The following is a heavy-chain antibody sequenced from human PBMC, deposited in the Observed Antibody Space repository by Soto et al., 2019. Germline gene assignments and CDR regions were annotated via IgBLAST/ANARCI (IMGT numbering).Heavy chain of an antibody. CDR3: ARDPKDSRYGRNNWFDP. CDR2: IYHSGST. Sequence: SETLSLTCAVSGGSISSSNWWSWVRQPPGKGLEWIGEIYHSGSTNYNPSLKSRVTISVDKSKNQFSLKLSSVTAADTAVYYCARDPKDSRYGRNNWFDPWGQGTLVTVSS. D-gene: IGHD6-13*01. V-gene: IGHV4-4*02. J-gene: IGHJ5*02. CDR1: GGSISSSNW.